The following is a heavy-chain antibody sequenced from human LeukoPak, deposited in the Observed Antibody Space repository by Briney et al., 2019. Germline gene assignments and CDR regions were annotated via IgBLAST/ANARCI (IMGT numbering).Heavy chain of an antibody. V-gene: IGHV1-46*01. D-gene: IGHD3-3*01. J-gene: IGHJ4*02. CDR2: INPSGGST. CDR1: GYTFTSYY. CDR3: ARGPGITIFGVVTRSFDY. Sequence: ASVKVSCKASGYTFTSYYMHWVRQAPGQGLEWMGIINPSGGSTSYAQKFQGRVTMTRDMSTSTVYMELSSLRSEDTAVYYCARGPGITIFGVVTRSFDYWGQGTLVTVSS.